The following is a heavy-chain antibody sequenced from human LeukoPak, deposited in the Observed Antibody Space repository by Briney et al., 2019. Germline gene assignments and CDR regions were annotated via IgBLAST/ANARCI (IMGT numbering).Heavy chain of an antibody. V-gene: IGHV3-7*01. J-gene: IGHJ4*02. Sequence: GGSLRLSCAASGFTFSSYWMSWVRQAPGKGLEWVANIKQDGSEKYYVDSVKGRFTISRDNAKNSLYLQMNSLRAEDTAVYYCARGDQITMVRGGTPFDYWGQGTLVTVSS. CDR1: GFTFSSYW. CDR3: ARGDQITMVRGGTPFDY. CDR2: IKQDGSEK. D-gene: IGHD3-10*01.